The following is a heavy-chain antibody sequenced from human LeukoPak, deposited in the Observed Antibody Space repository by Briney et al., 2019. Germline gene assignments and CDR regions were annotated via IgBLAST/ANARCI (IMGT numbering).Heavy chain of an antibody. J-gene: IGHJ4*02. CDR1: GFTFVVYG. V-gene: IGHV3-20*04. Sequence: GGSLRLSCATSGFTFVVYGLSWVRRAPGKGLEWLCAINYNGAITDDADSVKGRFTISRDNAKNSLYLRMYSLRAEDTAVYYCARDRLGPSFSVSHFDLWGQGTLVTVSS. D-gene: IGHD3-3*02. CDR2: INYNGAIT. CDR3: ARDRLGPSFSVSHFDL.